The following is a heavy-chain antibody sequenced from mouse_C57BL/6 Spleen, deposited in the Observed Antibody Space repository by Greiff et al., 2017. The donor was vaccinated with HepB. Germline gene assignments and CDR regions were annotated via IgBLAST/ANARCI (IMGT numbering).Heavy chain of an antibody. CDR2: IWTGGGT. J-gene: IGHJ4*01. V-gene: IGHV2-9-1*01. CDR3: ARNLEGAYYYAMDY. CDR1: GFSLTSYA. Sequence: VKLVESGPGLVAPSQRLSITCTVSGFSLTSYAISWVRQPPGKGLEWLGVIWTGGGTNYNSALKSRLSISKDNSKSQVFLKMNSLQTDDTARYYCARNLEGAYYYAMDYWGQGTSVTVSS.